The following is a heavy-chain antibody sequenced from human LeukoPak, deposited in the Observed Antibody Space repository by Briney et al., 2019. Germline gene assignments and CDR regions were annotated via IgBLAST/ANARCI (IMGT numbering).Heavy chain of an antibody. CDR2: INHSGST. Sequence: SETLSLTCAVYGGSFSGYYWSWIRQPPGKGLEWIGEINHSGSTNYNPSLKSRVTISVDTSKNQFSLKLSSVTAADTAVYYCASRERYCSGGSCYSAPYYYHYMDVWGKGTTVTVSS. CDR3: ASRERYCSGGSCYSAPYYYHYMDV. J-gene: IGHJ6*03. D-gene: IGHD2-15*01. V-gene: IGHV4-34*01. CDR1: GGSFSGYY.